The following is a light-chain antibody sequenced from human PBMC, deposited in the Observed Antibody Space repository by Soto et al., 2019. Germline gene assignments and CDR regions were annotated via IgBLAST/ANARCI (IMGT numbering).Light chain of an antibody. Sequence: QSALTQPASVSGSPGQSITISCTGTSSDLGGYNFVSWYQHHPGKAPKLMIYQVSNRPSGVSNRFSGSKSGNTASLTISGLLAEDEADYYCASKTRTTFVVFGGGTKLTVL. J-gene: IGLJ2*01. CDR3: ASKTRTTFVV. CDR1: SSDLGGYNF. V-gene: IGLV2-14*01. CDR2: QVS.